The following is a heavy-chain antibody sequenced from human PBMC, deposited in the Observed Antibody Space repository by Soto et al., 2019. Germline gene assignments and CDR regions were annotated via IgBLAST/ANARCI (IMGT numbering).Heavy chain of an antibody. Sequence: PSETLSLTCTVSGGSISSYYWSWIRQPAGKGLEWIGRISSGSTNYNPSLKSRVTMSLDTSKNQFSLKLSSVTAADTAVYYCASGSGWYTLDDWGKGTLVTVAP. CDR3: ASGSGWYTLDD. J-gene: IGHJ4*02. CDR2: ISSGST. D-gene: IGHD6-13*01. CDR1: GGSISSYY. V-gene: IGHV4-4*07.